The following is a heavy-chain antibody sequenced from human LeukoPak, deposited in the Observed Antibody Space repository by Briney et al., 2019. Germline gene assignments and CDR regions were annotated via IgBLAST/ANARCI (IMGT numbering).Heavy chain of an antibody. CDR3: AQDRAWIEFYF. CDR1: GFTFSSYE. CDR2: ISSSGSTI. D-gene: IGHD5-12*01. Sequence: GGSLRLSCAASGFTFSSYEMNWVRQAPGKGLEWVSYISSSGSTIYYADSVKGRFTISRDNSKNTMYLQMNSLRAEDTAVYYCAQDRAWIEFYFWGQGTLVTVSS. J-gene: IGHJ4*02. V-gene: IGHV3-48*03.